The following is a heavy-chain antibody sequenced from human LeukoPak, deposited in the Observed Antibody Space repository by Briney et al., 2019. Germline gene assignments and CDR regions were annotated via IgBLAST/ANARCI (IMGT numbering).Heavy chain of an antibody. CDR2: VGSGDGTR. CDR3: ARGWYCSSTSCLYFDS. CDR1: GFTFSRYE. Sequence: GGSLRLSCAASGFTFSRYEMNRVRQAPGKGRKGVSYVGSGDGTRYYAVPVKGRFTISMSNAKDSLYLQMNSLRAEDTAVYYCARGWYCSSTSCLYFDSWGQGTLVTVSS. D-gene: IGHD2-2*01. J-gene: IGHJ4*02. V-gene: IGHV3-48*03.